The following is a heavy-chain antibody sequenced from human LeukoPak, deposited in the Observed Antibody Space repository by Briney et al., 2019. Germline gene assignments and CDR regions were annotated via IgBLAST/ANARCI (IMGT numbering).Heavy chain of an antibody. D-gene: IGHD2-15*01. J-gene: IGHJ6*03. V-gene: IGHV4-59*01. Sequence: PSETLSLTCTVSGGSISSYYWSWIRPPPGKGLEWIGYIHYSGSTNYNPSLKSRVTISVDTSKNQFSLKLSSVTAADTAVYYCARTTEGYCRGRSCYSYYYYMDVWGKGTTVTVSS. CDR2: IHYSGST. CDR1: GGSISSYY. CDR3: ARTTEGYCRGRSCYSYYYYMDV.